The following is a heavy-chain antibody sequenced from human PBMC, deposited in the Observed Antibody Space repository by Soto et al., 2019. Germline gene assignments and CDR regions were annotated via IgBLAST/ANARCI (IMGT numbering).Heavy chain of an antibody. CDR1: GFTFSTYA. CDR2: ISGSAGNT. Sequence: HPGGSLRLSCAASGFTFSTYAMSWVRQAPGKGLEWVATISGSAGNTYYADSVKGRFTISRDNSKNTLYLQISSLRAEDTAIYYCAKFNVYDFWSGYPTYYFDYWGQGTLVTVSS. D-gene: IGHD3-3*01. J-gene: IGHJ4*02. CDR3: AKFNVYDFWSGYPTYYFDY. V-gene: IGHV3-23*01.